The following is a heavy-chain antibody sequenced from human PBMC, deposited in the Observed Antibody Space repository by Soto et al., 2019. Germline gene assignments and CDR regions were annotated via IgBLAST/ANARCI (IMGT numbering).Heavy chain of an antibody. Sequence: GGSLRLSCATSGFTFSTSWMAWVRQAPGKGLGWVASIRPDGSAKYYVDSVKGRFTISRDNAKNSLSLQMNSLRGDDTALYYCAEVDGPWGQGTMVTVSS. CDR2: IRPDGSAK. CDR1: GFTFSTSW. D-gene: IGHD1-26*01. J-gene: IGHJ3*01. V-gene: IGHV3-7*01. CDR3: AEVDGP.